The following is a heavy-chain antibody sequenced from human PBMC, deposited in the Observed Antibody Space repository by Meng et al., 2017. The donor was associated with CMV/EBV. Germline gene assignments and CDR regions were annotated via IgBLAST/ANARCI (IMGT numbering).Heavy chain of an antibody. D-gene: IGHD2-15*01. CDR3: ARGEDIVGFDP. J-gene: IGHJ5*02. CDR2: INHSGST. V-gene: IGHV4-34*01. CDR1: GGSFSGYY. Sequence: SETLSLTCAVYGGSFSGYYRSWIRQPPGKGLEWIGEINHSGSTNYNPSLKSRVTISVDTSKNQSSLKLSSVTAADTAVYYCARGEDIVGFDPWGQGTLVTVSS.